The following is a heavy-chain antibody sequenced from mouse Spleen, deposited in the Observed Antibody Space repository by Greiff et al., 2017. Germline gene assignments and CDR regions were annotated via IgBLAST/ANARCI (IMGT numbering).Heavy chain of an antibody. CDR1: GYTFTGYW. V-gene: IGHV1-53*01. CDR3: GTGTFFDY. D-gene: IGHD4-1*01. Sequence: QVQLQQPGPDLVNPGASVKLSCTASGYTFTGYWMHWVRRRPGKGLEWIGNINPSNGGTNYNEKFKSKATLTVDKSSSTAYMQLSSLTSEDSAVYYCGTGTFFDYWGQGTTLTVSS. J-gene: IGHJ2*01. CDR2: INPSNGGT.